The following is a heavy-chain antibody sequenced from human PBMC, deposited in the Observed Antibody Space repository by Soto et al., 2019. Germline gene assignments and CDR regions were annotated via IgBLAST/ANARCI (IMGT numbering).Heavy chain of an antibody. CDR1: GGSFSGYY. J-gene: IGHJ4*02. Sequence: PSETLSLTCAVYGGSFSGYYWSWIRQPPGKGLEWIGEINHSGSTNYNPSLKSRVTISVDTSKNQFSLKLSSVTAADTAVYYCARGALMVRGVFDYWGQGTLVTVSS. CDR3: ARGALMVRGVFDY. V-gene: IGHV4-34*01. D-gene: IGHD3-10*01. CDR2: INHSGST.